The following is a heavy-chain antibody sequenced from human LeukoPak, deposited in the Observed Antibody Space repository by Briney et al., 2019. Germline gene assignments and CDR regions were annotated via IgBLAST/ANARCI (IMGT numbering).Heavy chain of an antibody. V-gene: IGHV1-2*02. Sequence: AASVKVSCKASGYTFTGYYMHWVRQAPGQGLEWVGWINPNSGGTNYAQKFQGRVTMTRDTSISTAYMELSRLRSDDTAVYYCARARIPGIAAAGTGYWGQGTLVTVSS. CDR3: ARARIPGIAAAGTGY. J-gene: IGHJ4*02. D-gene: IGHD6-13*01. CDR1: GYTFTGYY. CDR2: INPNSGGT.